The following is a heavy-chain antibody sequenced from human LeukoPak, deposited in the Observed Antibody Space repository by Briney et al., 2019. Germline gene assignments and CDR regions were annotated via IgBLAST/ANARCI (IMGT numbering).Heavy chain of an antibody. Sequence: ASVKVSCKASRYTFTSYYMHWVRQAPGQGLEWMGIINPSGGSTIYAQKFQGRVTMTRDTSTSTAYMELRSLRSDDTAVYYCARDLGMVRGVMGQWGQGTLVTVSS. D-gene: IGHD3-10*01. CDR2: INPSGGST. J-gene: IGHJ4*02. V-gene: IGHV1-46*01. CDR3: ARDLGMVRGVMGQ. CDR1: RYTFTSYY.